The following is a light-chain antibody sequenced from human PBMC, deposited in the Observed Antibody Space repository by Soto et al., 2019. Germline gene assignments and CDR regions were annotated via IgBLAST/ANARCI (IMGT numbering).Light chain of an antibody. J-gene: IGKJ1*01. CDR2: GAS. Sequence: DIEMTQSPATLSVSPGQRVTLSGRASQYLSNNLAWYQQKAGQAPRLLIYGASTRASDVPARLSGSESGTEFALNIRSLQSEDFALCYCQQSAFSARPFGQGKKVEIK. CDR1: QYLSNN. CDR3: QQSAFSARP. V-gene: IGKV3-15*01.